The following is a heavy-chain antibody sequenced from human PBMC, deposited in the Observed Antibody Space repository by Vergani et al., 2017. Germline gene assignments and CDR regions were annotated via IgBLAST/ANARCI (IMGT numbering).Heavy chain of an antibody. CDR1: GGSISSGGYY. Sequence: QVQLQESGPGLVKPSQTLSLTCTVSGGSISSGGYYWSWIRQHPGKGLEWIGYIYYSGSTYYNPSLKSRVTISVDTSKNQFSLKLSSVTAADTAVDYCARTWIQLLGDAFDIWGQGTMVTVSS. D-gene: IGHD5-18*01. J-gene: IGHJ3*02. CDR3: ARTWIQLLGDAFDI. CDR2: IYYSGST. V-gene: IGHV4-31*03.